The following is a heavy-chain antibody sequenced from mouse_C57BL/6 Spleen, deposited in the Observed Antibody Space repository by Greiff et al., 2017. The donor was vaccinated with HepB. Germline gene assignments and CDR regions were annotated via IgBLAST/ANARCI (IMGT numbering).Heavy chain of an antibody. CDR1: GFSLTSYG. D-gene: IGHD2-4*01. Sequence: VKLMESGPGLVAPSQSLSITCTVSGFSLTSYGVSWVRQPPGKGLEWLGVIWGDGSTNYHSALISRLSTSKDNSKSQVFLKLNSLQTDDTATYYCARIYYDYGEGAMDYWGQGTSVTVSS. CDR3: ARIYYDYGEGAMDY. J-gene: IGHJ4*01. V-gene: IGHV2-3*01. CDR2: IWGDGST.